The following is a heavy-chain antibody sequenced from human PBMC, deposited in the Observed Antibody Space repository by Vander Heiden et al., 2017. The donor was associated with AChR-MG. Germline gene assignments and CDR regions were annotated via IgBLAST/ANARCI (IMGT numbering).Heavy chain of an antibody. CDR2: IYYSGST. CDR1: GGSISSYY. V-gene: IGHV4-59*01. J-gene: IGHJ6*02. Sequence: QVQLQESGPGLVKPSETLSLTCTVSGGSISSYYWSWIRQPPGKGLEWIGYIYYSGSTNDNPSLKSRVTIAVDTSKNQFSLKLSSVTAADTAVYYCARGALRFPMDVWGQGTTVTVSS. CDR3: ARGALRFPMDV. D-gene: IGHD3-3*01.